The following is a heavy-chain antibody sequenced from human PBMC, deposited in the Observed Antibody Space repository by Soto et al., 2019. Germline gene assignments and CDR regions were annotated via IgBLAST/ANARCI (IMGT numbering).Heavy chain of an antibody. CDR1: GFTFSDHY. CDR2: TRNKANSYTT. D-gene: IGHD4-4*01. Sequence: GGSLRLSCAASGFTFSDHYMDWVRQAPGKGLEWVGRTRNKANSYTTEYAASVKGRFTISRDDSKNSLYLQMNSLKTEDTAVYYCARVVTTVTTGYYYGMHVWGQGTTVTVSS. V-gene: IGHV3-72*01. J-gene: IGHJ6*02. CDR3: ARVVTTVTTGYYYGMHV.